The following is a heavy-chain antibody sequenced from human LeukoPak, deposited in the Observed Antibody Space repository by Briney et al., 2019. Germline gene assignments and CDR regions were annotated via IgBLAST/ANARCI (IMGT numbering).Heavy chain of an antibody. D-gene: IGHD6-19*01. V-gene: IGHV1-18*01. CDR1: GYTFTSYG. J-gene: IGHJ4*02. CDR2: ISAYNGNT. CDR3: ARYYSSGWYFLRPGETSSPGEFGY. Sequence: ASVKVSCKASGYTFTSYGISWVRQAPGQGLGWMGWISAYNGNTNYAQKLQGRVTMTTDTSTSTAYMELRSLRSDDTAVYYCARYYSSGWYFLRPGETSSPGEFGYWGQGTLVTVSS.